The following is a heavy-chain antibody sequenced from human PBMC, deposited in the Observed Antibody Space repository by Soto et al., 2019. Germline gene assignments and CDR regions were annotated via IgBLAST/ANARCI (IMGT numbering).Heavy chain of an antibody. J-gene: IGHJ1*01. V-gene: IGHV4-34*01. CDR3: ARGSLDTFFISCFYEY. D-gene: IGHD3-3*01. CDR2: INHSGGT. CDR1: GVSVSAYY. Sequence: GVSVSAYYWSWIRHAPGKGLEWIGEINHSGGTSYNPSLKSRVTISVDTSKSQFSLKLTSVTAADRAVYYCARGSLDTFFISCFYEYCGQGTLAT.